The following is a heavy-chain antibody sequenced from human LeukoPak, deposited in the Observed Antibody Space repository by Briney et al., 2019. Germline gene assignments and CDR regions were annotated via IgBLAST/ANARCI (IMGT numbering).Heavy chain of an antibody. CDR1: GYTFTGYY. Sequence: GASVKVSCKASGYTFTGYYMHWVRQAPGQGLEWMGWINPNSGGTNHAQKFQGRVTMTRDTSISTAYMELSRLRSDDTAVYYCARDSDGVRGVIITADYWGQGTLVTVSS. V-gene: IGHV1-2*02. CDR2: INPNSGGT. J-gene: IGHJ4*02. D-gene: IGHD3-10*01. CDR3: ARDSDGVRGVIITADY.